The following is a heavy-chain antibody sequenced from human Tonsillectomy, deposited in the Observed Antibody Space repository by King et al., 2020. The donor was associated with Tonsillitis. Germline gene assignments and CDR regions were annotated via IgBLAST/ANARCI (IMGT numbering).Heavy chain of an antibody. D-gene: IGHD6-13*01. CDR2: ISGSGGST. Sequence: VQLVESGGGLVQPGGSLRLSCAASGFTFSSYAMNWVRQAPGQGLEWVSVISGSGGSTSYADSVKGRFTISRDNSKNTLYLQMNSLRAEDTAIYYCAKDHLYSRRWYSVGEGMDVWGQGTTVTVSS. V-gene: IGHV3-23*04. J-gene: IGHJ6*02. CDR1: GFTFSSYA. CDR3: AKDHLYSRRWYSVGEGMDV.